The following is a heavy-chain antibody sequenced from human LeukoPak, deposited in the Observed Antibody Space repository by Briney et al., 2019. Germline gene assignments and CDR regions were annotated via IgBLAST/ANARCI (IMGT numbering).Heavy chain of an antibody. CDR3: ARLVVRGFSLVYYYYYYMDV. V-gene: IGHV4-34*01. CDR2: INHSGSI. CDR1: GGSFSGYY. D-gene: IGHD3-10*01. J-gene: IGHJ6*03. Sequence: SETLSLTCAVYGGSFSGYYWSWIRQPPGKGLEWIGEINHSGSINYNPSLKSRVTISVDTSKNQFSLKLSSVTAADTAVYYCARLVVRGFSLVYYYYYYMDVWGKGTTVTISS.